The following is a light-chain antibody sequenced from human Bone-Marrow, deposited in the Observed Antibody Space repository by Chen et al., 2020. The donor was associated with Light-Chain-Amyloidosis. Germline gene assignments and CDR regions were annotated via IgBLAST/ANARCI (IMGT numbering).Light chain of an antibody. V-gene: IGLV3-21*02. CDR3: QVWDRSSDRPV. CDR1: NIGSTS. CDR2: DDR. J-gene: IGLJ3*02. Sequence: SYVLTQPPPVSVAPGQTATIACGGNNIGSTSVHWYQQTPGQVPLLVVYDDRHRPSGIPERLSGSNSGNTATLTISRGEAGDEADYYCQVWDRSSDRPVFGGGTKLTVL.